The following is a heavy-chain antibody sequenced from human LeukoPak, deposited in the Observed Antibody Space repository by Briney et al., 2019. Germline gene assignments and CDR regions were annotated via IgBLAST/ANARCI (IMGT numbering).Heavy chain of an antibody. J-gene: IGHJ4*02. CDR1: GFTISSYG. V-gene: IGHV3-74*01. CDR3: ARDGVGIDY. D-gene: IGHD7-27*01. CDR2: SNSYGSST. Sequence: AETLSLSCAASGFTISSYGLCWVCHPPPPGLVWVSRSNSYGSSTSYADSVKGRFTISRDNSKNTLYLQMNSLRAEDTAVYYCARDGVGIDYWGQGTLVTVSS.